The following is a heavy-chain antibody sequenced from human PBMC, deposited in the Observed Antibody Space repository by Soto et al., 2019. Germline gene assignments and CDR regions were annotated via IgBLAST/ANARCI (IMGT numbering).Heavy chain of an antibody. CDR3: ARGIRDGYNPFDY. V-gene: IGHV4-59*01. CDR2: IYYSGST. J-gene: IGHJ4*02. D-gene: IGHD5-12*01. CDR1: GGSISSYY. Sequence: SETLSLTCTVSGGSISSYYWSWIRQPPGKGLEWIGYIYYSGSTNYNPSLKSRVIISVDTSKNQFSLKLSSVTAADTAVYYCARGIRDGYNPFDYWGQGTLVTVSS.